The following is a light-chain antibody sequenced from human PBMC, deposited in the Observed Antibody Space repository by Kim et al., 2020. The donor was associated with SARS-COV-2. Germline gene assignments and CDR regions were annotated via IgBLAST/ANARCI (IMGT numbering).Light chain of an antibody. V-gene: IGLV3-1*01. J-gene: IGLJ3*02. CDR1: KLGDKY. CDR3: QAWDSSTAV. Sequence: SVSPEQAASITCAGSKLGDKYAYWYQKKPGQSPVLVIYQHTKRPSGISQRFSGSSSGNTATLTISRAQTMDEADYYCQAWDSSTAVFGGGTQLTVL. CDR2: QHT.